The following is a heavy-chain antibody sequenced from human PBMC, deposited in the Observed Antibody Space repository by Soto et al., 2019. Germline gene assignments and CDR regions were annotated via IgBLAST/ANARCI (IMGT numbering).Heavy chain of an antibody. Sequence: QVQLVQSGAEVKKPGASVKVSCKASGYTFTSYAMHWVRQAPGQRLEWMGWINAGNGNTKYSQKLQGRVTITRDTSASTAYMELSSLRSEDTAVYYCARGPIIQIEYSSSGWCDYWGQGTLVTVSS. D-gene: IGHD6-6*01. CDR3: ARGPIIQIEYSSSGWCDY. V-gene: IGHV1-3*01. CDR2: INAGNGNT. J-gene: IGHJ4*02. CDR1: GYTFTSYA.